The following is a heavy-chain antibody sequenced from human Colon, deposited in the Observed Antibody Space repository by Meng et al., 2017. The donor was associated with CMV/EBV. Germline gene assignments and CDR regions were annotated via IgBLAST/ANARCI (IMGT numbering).Heavy chain of an antibody. V-gene: IGHV3-20*04. Sequence: GESLKISCAASGFTFSTYAMSWVRQAPGKGLEWVSGINWNGGSTGYADSVKGRFTISRDNAKNSLYLQMNSLRAEDTALYYCARGGTITMIVVAMGAFDIWGQGTMVTVSS. CDR1: GFTFSTYA. CDR3: ARGGTITMIVVAMGAFDI. J-gene: IGHJ3*02. CDR2: INWNGGST. D-gene: IGHD3-22*01.